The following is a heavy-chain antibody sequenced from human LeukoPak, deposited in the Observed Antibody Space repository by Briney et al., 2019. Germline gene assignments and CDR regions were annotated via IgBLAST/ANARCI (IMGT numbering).Heavy chain of an antibody. V-gene: IGHV4-39*07. Sequence: SETLSLTCTVSGGSISSSSYYWGWIRQPPGKGLEWIGSIYYSGSTYYNPSLKSRVTISVDTSKNQFSLKLSSVTAADTAVYYCARDNGDYGNYYYYYGMDVWGQGTTVTVSS. CDR1: GGSISSSSYY. CDR2: IYYSGST. D-gene: IGHD4-17*01. J-gene: IGHJ6*02. CDR3: ARDNGDYGNYYYYYGMDV.